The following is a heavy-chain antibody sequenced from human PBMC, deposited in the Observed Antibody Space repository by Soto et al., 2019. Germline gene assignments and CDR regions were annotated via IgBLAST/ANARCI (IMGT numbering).Heavy chain of an antibody. D-gene: IGHD6-6*01. CDR2: IYYSGST. V-gene: IGHV4-39*01. CDR3: ARQRERDSSSRRGGKPEEDAFDI. Sequence: SETLSLTCTVSGGSISSSSYYWGWIRQPPGKGLEWIGSIYYSGSTYYNPSLKSRVTISVDTSKNQFSLKLSSVTAADTAVYYCARQRERDSSSRRGGKPEEDAFDIWGQGTMVTVSS. J-gene: IGHJ3*02. CDR1: GGSISSSSYY.